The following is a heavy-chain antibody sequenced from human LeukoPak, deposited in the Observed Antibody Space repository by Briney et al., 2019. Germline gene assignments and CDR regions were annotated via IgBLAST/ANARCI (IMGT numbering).Heavy chain of an antibody. J-gene: IGHJ2*01. Sequence: GESLKISCKGSGYRFTSYWIAWVRQMPGKGLEWMGIIYPGDSDIRYRPSFQGQVTTSADKSISTAYLQWSSLKASDSAMYYCARGGSGWYSTSWYFDLWGRGTLVTVSS. CDR2: IYPGDSDI. CDR3: ARGGSGWYSTSWYFDL. CDR1: GYRFTSYW. V-gene: IGHV5-51*01. D-gene: IGHD6-19*01.